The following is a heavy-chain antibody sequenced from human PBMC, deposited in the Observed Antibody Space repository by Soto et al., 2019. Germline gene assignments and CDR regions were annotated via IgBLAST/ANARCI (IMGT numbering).Heavy chain of an antibody. CDR2: ISGSGGST. J-gene: IGHJ4*02. D-gene: IGHD1-26*01. CDR1: GFTFSNYA. V-gene: IGHV3-23*01. CDR3: AKGMSGSAFSASPD. Sequence: EVQLLESGGGLVQPGGSLRLSCAASGFTFSNYAMSWVRQAPGKGLEWVSGISGSGGSTYHADSVRGRFTISRDNSKNTLYLQMNSLRAEDTAVYYCAKGMSGSAFSASPDWGQGTLVTVSS.